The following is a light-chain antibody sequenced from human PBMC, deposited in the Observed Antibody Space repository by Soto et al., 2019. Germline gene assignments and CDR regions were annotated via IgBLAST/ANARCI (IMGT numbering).Light chain of an antibody. J-gene: IGKJ5*01. CDR3: QQFDNLPFS. V-gene: IGKV1-33*01. CDR1: KDINNY. Sequence: DIQMTQSPSSLSASVGDRVTIICQASKDINNYLTWYQQKPEKAPKLLIHDSYNLEIGVPSRLSGSGYGTLFSFTIISLQPTDIATYYCQQFDNLPFSFGQGTRLEIK. CDR2: DSY.